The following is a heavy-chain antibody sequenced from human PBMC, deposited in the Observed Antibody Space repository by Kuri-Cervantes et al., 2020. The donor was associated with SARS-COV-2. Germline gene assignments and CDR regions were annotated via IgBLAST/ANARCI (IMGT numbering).Heavy chain of an antibody. V-gene: IGHV3-64*04. CDR2: VSSNGGST. CDR3: AKDLRQDVIWWGDI. CDR1: GFTFSNYA. D-gene: IGHD2-15*01. Sequence: GESLKISCSASGFTFSNYAMHWVRQAPGKGLEYVSVVSSNGGSTYYADSVKGRFTISRDNSKNTLYLQMNSLRAEDTAVYYCAKDLRQDVIWWGDIWGQGTMVTVSS. J-gene: IGHJ3*02.